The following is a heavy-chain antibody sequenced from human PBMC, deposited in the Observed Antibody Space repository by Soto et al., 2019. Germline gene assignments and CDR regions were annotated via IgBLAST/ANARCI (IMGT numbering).Heavy chain of an antibody. CDR1: GFTFSSYG. Sequence: GGSLRLSCAASGFTFSSYGMHWVRQAPGKGLEWVAVMWFDGSDKYYADSVKGRFSISRDNSKNTLYLQMNSLRAEDTAVYYCARSFGGGSYPFDYWGQGTLVTVSS. V-gene: IGHV3-33*01. CDR2: MWFDGSDK. CDR3: ARSFGGGSYPFDY. J-gene: IGHJ4*02. D-gene: IGHD1-26*01.